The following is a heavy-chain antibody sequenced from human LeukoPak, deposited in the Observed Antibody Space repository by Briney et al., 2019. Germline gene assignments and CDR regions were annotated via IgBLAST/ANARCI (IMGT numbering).Heavy chain of an antibody. CDR1: GYSISSGYY. V-gene: IGHV4-38-2*02. CDR3: ARAGSMVRGVIGY. J-gene: IGHJ4*02. CDR2: IYHSGST. Sequence: PSETLSLTCTVSGYSISSGYYWGWIRQPPGKGLEWIGSIYHSGSTYYNPSLKSRVTISVDTSKNQFSLKLSSVTAADTAVYYCARAGSMVRGVIGYWGQGTLVTVSS. D-gene: IGHD3-10*01.